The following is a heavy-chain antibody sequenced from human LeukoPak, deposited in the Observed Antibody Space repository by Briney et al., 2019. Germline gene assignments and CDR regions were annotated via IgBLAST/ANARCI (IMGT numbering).Heavy chain of an antibody. D-gene: IGHD5-12*01. CDR2: IKQDGSEK. CDR3: ASAGYSGYDYFDY. V-gene: IGHV3-7*01. CDR1: GFTFSSYW. Sequence: VGSLRLSCAASGFTFSSYWMSWVRQAPGKGLEWVANIKQDGSEKYYVDSVKGRFTISRDNAKNSLYLQMNSLRAEDTAVYYCASAGYSGYDYFDYWGQGTLVTVSS. J-gene: IGHJ4*02.